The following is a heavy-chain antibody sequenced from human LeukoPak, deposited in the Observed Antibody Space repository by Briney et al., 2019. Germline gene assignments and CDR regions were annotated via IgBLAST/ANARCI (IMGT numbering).Heavy chain of an antibody. D-gene: IGHD3-10*01. CDR3: AGSDGGPFGDPFDY. CDR1: GFTFSSYA. V-gene: IGHV3-30-3*01. J-gene: IGHJ4*02. CDR2: ISYDGSNK. Sequence: QPGGSLRLSCAASGFTFSSYAMHWVRQAPGKGLEWVAVISYDGSNKYYADSVKGRFTISRDNSKNTLYLQMNSLRAEDTAVYYCAGSDGGPFGDPFDYWGQGTLVTVSS.